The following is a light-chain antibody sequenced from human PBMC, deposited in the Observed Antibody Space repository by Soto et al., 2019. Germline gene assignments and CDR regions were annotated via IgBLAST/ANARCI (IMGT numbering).Light chain of an antibody. V-gene: IGLV2-14*03. J-gene: IGLJ2*01. Sequence: QSVLTQPASVSGSPGQSITISCTGTSSDVGAYNYVSWYQQHPGKAPKLMIYDVSNRPSGVSNRFSGSKSGNTASLTISGLQAEDEADYYCSSYTSNNTPVFGGGTQLTVL. CDR3: SSYTSNNTPV. CDR1: SSDVGAYNY. CDR2: DVS.